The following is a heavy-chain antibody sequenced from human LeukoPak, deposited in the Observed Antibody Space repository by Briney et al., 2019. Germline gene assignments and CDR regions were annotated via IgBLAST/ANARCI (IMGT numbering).Heavy chain of an antibody. V-gene: IGHV1-2*04. Sequence: ASVTVSCKASGYTFTGYYLHWVRQAPGQGLEWMGWINPNSGGTKYAQKFQDWVTMTRDTSINTAYMELTRLTSDDTAVYYCARGYSSSSNWFDPWGHGTLVTVSS. D-gene: IGHD6-13*01. J-gene: IGHJ5*02. CDR1: GYTFTGYY. CDR2: INPNSGGT. CDR3: ARGYSSSSNWFDP.